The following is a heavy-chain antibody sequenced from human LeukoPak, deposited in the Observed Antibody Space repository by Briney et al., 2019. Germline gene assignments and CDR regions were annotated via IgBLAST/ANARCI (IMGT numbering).Heavy chain of an antibody. Sequence: SGTLSLTCAVYGWSFSGYYWSWIRQPPGKGLEWVGEINHSGSTNYNPSLKSRVTISADTSKNQFSLKLSSVTAADTAVYYCARIQTTVTNLYYYYYGMDFWGKGTTVTVSS. CDR3: ARIQTTVTNLYYYYYGMDF. CDR1: GWSFSGYY. J-gene: IGHJ6*04. CDR2: INHSGST. V-gene: IGHV4-34*01. D-gene: IGHD4-17*01.